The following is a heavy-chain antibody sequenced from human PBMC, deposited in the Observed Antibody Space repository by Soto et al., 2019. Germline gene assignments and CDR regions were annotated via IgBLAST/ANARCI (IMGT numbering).Heavy chain of an antibody. V-gene: IGHV1-3*01. J-gene: IGHJ6*02. D-gene: IGHD3-10*01. CDR3: ARSLWFGELYYGMDV. Sequence: QVQLVQSGAEVKKPGASVKVSCKASGYTFTSYAMHWVRQAPGQRLEWMGWINAGNGNTKYSKKFQGRVTITRDTAASTGYMELSSLRSEDTAVYYCARSLWFGELYYGMDVWGQGTTVTVSS. CDR1: GYTFTSYA. CDR2: INAGNGNT.